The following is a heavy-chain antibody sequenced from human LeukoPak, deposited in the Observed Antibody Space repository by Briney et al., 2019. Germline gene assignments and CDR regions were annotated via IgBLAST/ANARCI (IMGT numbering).Heavy chain of an antibody. D-gene: IGHD2-15*01. Sequence: SETLSLTCTVSGGSISSYYWSWIRQPPGKGLEWIGYISYSGSTNFNPSLKSRVTISVDTSKNQFSLKLSSVTAADTAVYYCARHVHCSGGSCYRYGMDGWGQGTTVTVSS. V-gene: IGHV4-59*08. CDR1: GGSISSYY. CDR3: ARHVHCSGGSCYRYGMDG. CDR2: ISYSGST. J-gene: IGHJ6*02.